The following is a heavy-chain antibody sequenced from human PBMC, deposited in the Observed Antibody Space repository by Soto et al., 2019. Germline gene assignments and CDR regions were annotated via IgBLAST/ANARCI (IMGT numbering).Heavy chain of an antibody. J-gene: IGHJ4*02. CDR3: SRAGHPSDRATIFGVVYYFDY. CDR1: GGSISSGGYY. D-gene: IGHD3-3*01. CDR2: IYYSGST. V-gene: IGHV4-31*03. Sequence: SETLSLTCTVSGGSISSGGYYWSWIRQHPGKGLEWIGYIYYSGSTYYNPSLKSRVTISVDTSKNQFSLKLSSVTAADTAVYYCSRAGHPSDRATIFGVVYYFDYWGQGTLVTVSS.